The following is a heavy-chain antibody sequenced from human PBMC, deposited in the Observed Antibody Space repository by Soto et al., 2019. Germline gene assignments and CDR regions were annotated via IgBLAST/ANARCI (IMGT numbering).Heavy chain of an antibody. CDR1: GGSISRYY. J-gene: IGHJ4*02. CDR2: IYYSGST. CDR3: ARVSAGSGGSGAFDY. V-gene: IGHV4-59*04. Sequence: SSETLSLTCTVSGGSISRYYWNWIRQPPGKGLEWIGYIYYSGSTYYNPSLRSRVTMSVDTSQKQFSLKLSSVTAADTAVYYCARVSAGSGGSGAFDYWGQGTLVTVSS. D-gene: IGHD2-15*01.